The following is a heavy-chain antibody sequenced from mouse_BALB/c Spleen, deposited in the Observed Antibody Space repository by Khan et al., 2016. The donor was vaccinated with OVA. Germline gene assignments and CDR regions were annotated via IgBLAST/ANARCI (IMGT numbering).Heavy chain of an antibody. Sequence: QIQLVQSGPELKKPGETVKISCKASGYTFTDHSMHWVMQAPGKGLKWMGWINTETGEPTYADDFKGRFAFSLETSASTAYLQINNLNNEDTTTYFCAKVTTPYHKMDYWGQGTSVIVSS. CDR1: GYTFTDHS. D-gene: IGHD2-2*01. CDR2: INTETGEP. CDR3: AKVTTPYHKMDY. J-gene: IGHJ4*01. V-gene: IGHV9-2-1*01.